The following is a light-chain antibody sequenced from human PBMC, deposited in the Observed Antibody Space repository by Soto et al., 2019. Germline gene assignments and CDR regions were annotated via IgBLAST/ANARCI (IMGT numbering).Light chain of an antibody. V-gene: IGKV3-20*01. J-gene: IGKJ1*01. CDR1: QSVSSNF. CDR3: QQYGSSPRT. CDR2: GAS. Sequence: EIALTPSPGTLSLSPGERGTLSCRASQSVSSNFLAWYQEKPGQAPRLLIYGASSRATGIPDRFSGSGSGTDFTLTISRLEPEDFAVYYCQQYGSSPRTFGQGTKVDIK.